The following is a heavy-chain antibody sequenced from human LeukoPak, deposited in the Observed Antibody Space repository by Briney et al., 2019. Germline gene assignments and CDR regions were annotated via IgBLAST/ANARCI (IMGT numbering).Heavy chain of an antibody. V-gene: IGHV1-46*01. CDR2: ISPSGGST. CDR1: GYTFTGYY. Sequence: ASVKVSCKASGYTFTGYYMHWVRQAPGQGPEWMGVISPSGGSTTYAQKFQGRVTLTRDMSTSTDYLELSSLRSEDTAVYYCARVGDSSGYYYNYWGQGTLVTVSS. J-gene: IGHJ4*02. D-gene: IGHD3-22*01. CDR3: ARVGDSSGYYYNY.